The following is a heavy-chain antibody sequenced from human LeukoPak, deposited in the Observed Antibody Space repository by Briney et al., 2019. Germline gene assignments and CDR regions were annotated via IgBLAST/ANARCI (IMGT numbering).Heavy chain of an antibody. Sequence: GGSLRLSCAASGFTFSSHWMSWVRQAPGKGVEWVAIIKPDGSEKAYVDSVKGRFTISRDNAKNSLYLQMNSLRAEDTAVYYCARYGAYDFAYWGQGTLVTVSS. J-gene: IGHJ4*02. CDR2: IKPDGSEK. CDR1: GFTFSSHW. CDR3: ARYGAYDFAY. D-gene: IGHD3-3*01. V-gene: IGHV3-7*01.